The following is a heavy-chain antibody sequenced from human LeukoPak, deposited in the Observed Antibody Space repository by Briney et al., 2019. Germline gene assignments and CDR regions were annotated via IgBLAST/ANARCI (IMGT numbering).Heavy chain of an antibody. CDR1: GFTFSSYA. CDR2: ISGSGGST. CDR3: AKSGHEVVVIPSYDY. Sequence: GGSLRLSCAASGFTFSSYAMSWVRQAPGKGLEWVSAISGSGGSTYYADSVKDRFTISRDNFKNTLFLQMNSLRAEDTAVYYCAKSGHEVVVIPSYDYWGQGTLVTVSS. D-gene: IGHD3-22*01. V-gene: IGHV3-23*01. J-gene: IGHJ4*02.